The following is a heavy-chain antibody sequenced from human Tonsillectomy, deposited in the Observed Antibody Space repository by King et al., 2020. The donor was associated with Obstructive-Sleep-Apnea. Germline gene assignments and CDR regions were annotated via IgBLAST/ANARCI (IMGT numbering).Heavy chain of an antibody. CDR2: ISSSSSYT. CDR1: GFTFSDYY. J-gene: IGHJ4*02. Sequence: VQLVESGGGLVKPGGSLRLSCAASGFTFSDYYMSWIRQAPGKGLEWVSYISSSSSYTKYADSVKGRFTISRDNAKNSLYLQMNSLRAEDTAVYYCARDGRVGSGYYDFWGQGILVTVSS. V-gene: IGHV3-11*06. CDR3: ARDGRVGSGYYDF. D-gene: IGHD3-3*01.